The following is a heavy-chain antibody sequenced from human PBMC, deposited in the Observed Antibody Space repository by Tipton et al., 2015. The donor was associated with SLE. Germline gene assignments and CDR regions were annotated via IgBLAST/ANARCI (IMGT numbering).Heavy chain of an antibody. CDR3: ARNVHGPYYLDY. CDR2: ISYDGSTE. Sequence: SLRLSCAASGFTFRTYTMHWVRQAPGKGLEWVALISYDGSTESYADSVKGRFTISRDNSKNTLYLQMNSLRAEDTAVYYCARNVHGPYYLDYWGLGTLVTVSS. J-gene: IGHJ4*02. V-gene: IGHV3-30*04. D-gene: IGHD1-1*01. CDR1: GFTFRTYT.